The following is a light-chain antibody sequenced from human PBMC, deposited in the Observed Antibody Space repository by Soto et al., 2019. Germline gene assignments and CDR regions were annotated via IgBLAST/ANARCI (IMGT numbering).Light chain of an antibody. CDR2: GAL. J-gene: IGKJ1*01. V-gene: IGKV3-20*01. CDR3: QLFGSSSRT. Sequence: EIVLTQSPGTLSLSPGERATLSCRASQSVSSNYLAWYQQKPGQAPRLLIYGALSRATGIPDRFSGSGSGTDFTLTISRLEPDDLAVYYCQLFGSSSRTFGQGTKV. CDR1: QSVSSNY.